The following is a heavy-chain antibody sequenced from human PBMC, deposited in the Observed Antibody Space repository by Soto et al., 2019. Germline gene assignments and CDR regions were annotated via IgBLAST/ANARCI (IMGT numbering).Heavy chain of an antibody. CDR3: ARDPGILPGYHPGGYYYGMAV. CDR1: GYTFTSYG. J-gene: IGHJ6*02. D-gene: IGHD3-9*01. CDR2: ISAYNGNT. Sequence: ASVKVSCKASGYTFTSYGISWVRQAPGQGLEWMGWISAYNGNTNYAQKLQGRVTMTTDTSTSTAYMELRSLRSDDTAVYYCARDPGILPGYHPGGYYYGMAVWGQGTTVTVSS. V-gene: IGHV1-18*04.